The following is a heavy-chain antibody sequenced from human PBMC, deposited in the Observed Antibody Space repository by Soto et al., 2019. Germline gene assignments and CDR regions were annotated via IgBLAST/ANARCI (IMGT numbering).Heavy chain of an antibody. CDR2: LSTSGNT. J-gene: IGHJ4*02. CDR1: GVSISNYY. V-gene: IGHV4-4*07. D-gene: IGHD6-6*01. Sequence: SETLSLTCTVSGVSISNYYWSWIRQPAGKGLEWIGRLSTSGNTNYNPSLKSRVTMSLDTSKNQFSLMLSSVTAADTAVYYCRRDFDYWGQGTLVTVSS. CDR3: RRDFDY.